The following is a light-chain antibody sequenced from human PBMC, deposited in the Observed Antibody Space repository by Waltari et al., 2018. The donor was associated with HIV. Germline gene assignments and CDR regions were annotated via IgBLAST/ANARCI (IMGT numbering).Light chain of an antibody. CDR1: SSDIGAYNY. CDR3: CSYQVAYKV. J-gene: IGLJ2*01. Sequence: QSVLTQPRSVSGYPGQSVTISCTGTSSDIGAYNYVSRYQQHPDKAPKLRISSVNVRPSGVPDRFSGSKSGNTASLTISGLQAEDEADYYCCSYQVAYKVFGGGTKLTVL. V-gene: IGLV2-11*01. CDR2: SVN.